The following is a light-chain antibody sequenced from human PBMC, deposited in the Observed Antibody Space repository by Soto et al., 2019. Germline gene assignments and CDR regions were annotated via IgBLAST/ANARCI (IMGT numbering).Light chain of an antibody. CDR3: QQYNNWPLT. CDR2: GAS. Sequence: EIVMTQSPATLSVSPGKRVILSCGASQSVSSNLAWYQQKPGQAPRLLISGASARAAGVPARFSGSGSGTDFTLTIYSLQSEDFALYFCQQYNNWPLTFGQGTKVEI. V-gene: IGKV3-15*01. CDR1: QSVSSN. J-gene: IGKJ1*01.